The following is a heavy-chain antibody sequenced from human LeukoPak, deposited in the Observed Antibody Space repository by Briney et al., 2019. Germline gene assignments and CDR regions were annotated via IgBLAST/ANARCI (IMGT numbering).Heavy chain of an antibody. CDR1: GGSISSGDYY. V-gene: IGHV4-30-4*01. D-gene: IGHD1-26*01. CDR2: IYYSGST. CDR3: ARQVTESMVGATEDSNGYNWFDP. J-gene: IGHJ5*02. Sequence: PSQTLSLTCTVSGGSISSGDYYWSWIRQSPGKGLEWIGYIYYSGSTYYNPSLKSRVTISVDTSKNQFSLKLSSVTAADTAVYYCARQVTESMVGATEDSNGYNWFDPWGQGTLVTVSS.